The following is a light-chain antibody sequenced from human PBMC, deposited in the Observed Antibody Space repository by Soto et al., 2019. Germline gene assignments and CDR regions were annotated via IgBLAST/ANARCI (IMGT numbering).Light chain of an antibody. V-gene: IGKV1-12*01. CDR3: RQANIFPPT. CDR2: AAS. J-gene: IGKJ1*01. Sequence: DIQMTQSPSSVSASVGDRVTITCRASQSISRWLAWYQQRPGKAPNLLIYAASNLQSGVPSRFSGSGSGTDFTLTIRSLQPEDFAPYYCRQANIFPPTLGQGTKVEIK. CDR1: QSISRW.